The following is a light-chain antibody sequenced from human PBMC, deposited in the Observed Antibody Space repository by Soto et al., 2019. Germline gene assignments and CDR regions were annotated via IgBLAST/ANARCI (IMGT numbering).Light chain of an antibody. J-gene: IGKJ1*01. CDR3: QQYNSYPWT. CDR1: QSISSW. CDR2: DAS. Sequence: DIQMTQSPATLSSYVGARFTITCRASQSISSWLAWYQQKPGKAPKLLIYDASSLESGVPSTFSGSGSGTEFTLTISSLQPGDFATYYCQQYNSYPWTFGQGTKVDIK. V-gene: IGKV1-5*01.